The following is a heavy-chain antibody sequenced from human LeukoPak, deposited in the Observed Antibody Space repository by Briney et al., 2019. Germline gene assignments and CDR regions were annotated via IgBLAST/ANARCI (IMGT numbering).Heavy chain of an antibody. CDR2: INPNSGGT. CDR1: GYTFTGYY. J-gene: IGHJ4*02. D-gene: IGHD3-10*01. CDR3: AKNERVRRVVKDLFES. V-gene: IGHV1-2*02. Sequence: GASVKVSCKASGYTFTGYYMHWVRQAPGQGLEWMGWINPNSGGTNYAQKFQGRVTMTRDTSISTAYMELSSLRSDDTAVYYCAKNERVRRVVKDLFESWGQGTLVTVSS.